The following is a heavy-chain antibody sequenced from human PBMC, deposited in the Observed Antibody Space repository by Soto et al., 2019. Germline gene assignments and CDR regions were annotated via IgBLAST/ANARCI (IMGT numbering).Heavy chain of an antibody. CDR1: GGSFSCYY. J-gene: IGHJ5*02. CDR2: INHSGST. CDR3: ARGXQYYYGSGSYYNNWFDP. Sequence: SETLSLTCAVYGGSFSCYYWSWIRQPPGKGLEWIGEINHSGSTNYNPSLKSRVTISVDTSKNQFSLKLSSVTAADTAVYYCARGXQYYYGSGSYYNNWFDPWGPGTLVTVSS. V-gene: IGHV4-34*01. D-gene: IGHD3-10*01.